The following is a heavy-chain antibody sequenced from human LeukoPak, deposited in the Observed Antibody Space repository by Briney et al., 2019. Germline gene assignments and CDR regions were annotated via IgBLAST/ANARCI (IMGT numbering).Heavy chain of an antibody. J-gene: IGHJ4*02. CDR3: ASLFYSSGWYPRDY. CDR1: GGSISSYY. Sequence: PSETLSLTCTVSGGSISSYYWSWIRQPPGKGLEWIGYIYYSGSTNYNPSLKSRVTISVDTSKNQFSLKLSSVTAADTAVYYCASLFYSSGWYPRDYWGQGTLVTVSS. V-gene: IGHV4-59*01. D-gene: IGHD6-19*01. CDR2: IYYSGST.